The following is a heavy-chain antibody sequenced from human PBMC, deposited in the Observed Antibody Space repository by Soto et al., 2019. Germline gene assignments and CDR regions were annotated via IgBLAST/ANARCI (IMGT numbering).Heavy chain of an antibody. Sequence: QVQLVESGGGVVQPGRSLRLSCAASGFDFNAYGMHWVRQAPGKGLEWVTVISHDGRNTYYADSAKGRCTISRDNSKNTLYLQINTLRLEDRAVYYCAKAGNIYVRGVPPADVWGKGTKVTVSS. CDR2: ISHDGRNT. D-gene: IGHD3-10*01. CDR1: GFDFNAYG. J-gene: IGHJ6*04. CDR3: AKAGNIYVRGVPPADV. V-gene: IGHV3-30*18.